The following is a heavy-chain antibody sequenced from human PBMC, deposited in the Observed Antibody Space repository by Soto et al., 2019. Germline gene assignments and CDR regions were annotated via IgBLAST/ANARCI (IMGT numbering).Heavy chain of an antibody. V-gene: IGHV4-34*01. CDR3: ASSMGGRDF. CDR2: ITPSGRT. J-gene: IGHJ4*02. Sequence: QVQLQQWGAGLLRPSETLSLTCAVSGGSFSGFFWSWIRQPPGKGLEWIGEITPSGRTNFSPSLKGRLTIAKDTSKNHLSLNLSSVTAADTAVYYCASSMGGRDFWGQGTLVTVSS. CDR1: GGSFSGFF.